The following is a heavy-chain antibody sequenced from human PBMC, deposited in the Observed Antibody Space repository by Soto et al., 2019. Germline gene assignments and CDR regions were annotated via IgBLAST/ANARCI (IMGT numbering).Heavy chain of an antibody. CDR1: GGTFSSYA. D-gene: IGHD3-3*01. V-gene: IGHV1-69*13. Sequence: SVKVSCKASGGTFSSYAISWVRQAPGQGLEWMGGIIPIFGTANYAQKFQGRVTITADESTSTAYMELSSLRSEDTAVYYRARSGIFGGKYINYYYYYGMDVWGQGTTVTVSS. J-gene: IGHJ6*02. CDR3: ARSGIFGGKYINYYYYYGMDV. CDR2: IIPIFGTA.